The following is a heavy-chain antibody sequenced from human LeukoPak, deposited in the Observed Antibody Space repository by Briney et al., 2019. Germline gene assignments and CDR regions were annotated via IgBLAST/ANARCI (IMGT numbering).Heavy chain of an antibody. CDR1: GYSISSGYY. V-gene: IGHV4-38-2*01. CDR2: IYHSGST. D-gene: IGHD2-15*01. J-gene: IGHJ4*02. CDR3: AAYCTGGSCYSDSDY. Sequence: SETLSLTCAVSGYSISSGYYWGWIRQPPGKGLEWIGSIYHSGSTYYNPSLKSRVTISVDTSKNQFSLKLSSVTAADTAVYYCAAYCTGGSCYSDSDYWAREPWSPSPQ.